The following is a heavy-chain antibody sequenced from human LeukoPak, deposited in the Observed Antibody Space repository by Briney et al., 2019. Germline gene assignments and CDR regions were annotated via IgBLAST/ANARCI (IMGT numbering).Heavy chain of an antibody. CDR2: IKDKAHSYAT. CDR3: TARDGYVGY. V-gene: IGHV3-73*01. Sequence: GGSLRLSCAASGFTFSGSAIHWVRQASGKGLEWVGHIKDKAHSYATSYGVSLKGRVTVSRDDSKNTAYLQMNSLKVEDTAVYYCTARDGYVGYWGQGTLVTVSS. CDR1: GFTFSGSA. J-gene: IGHJ4*02. D-gene: IGHD5-24*01.